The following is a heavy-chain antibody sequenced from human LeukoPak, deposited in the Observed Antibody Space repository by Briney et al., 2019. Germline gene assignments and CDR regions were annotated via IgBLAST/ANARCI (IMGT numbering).Heavy chain of an antibody. Sequence: SETLSLTCAVYGGSFSGYYWSWIRQPPGKGLEWIGEINHSGSTNYNPSLKSRVTISVDTSKNQFSLKLSSVTAADTAVYYCANYGVVLATYGSPSPFVYWGQGTLVTVSS. CDR1: GGSFSGYY. V-gene: IGHV4-34*01. J-gene: IGHJ4*02. CDR2: INHSGST. D-gene: IGHD3-16*01. CDR3: ANYGVVLATYGSPSPFVY.